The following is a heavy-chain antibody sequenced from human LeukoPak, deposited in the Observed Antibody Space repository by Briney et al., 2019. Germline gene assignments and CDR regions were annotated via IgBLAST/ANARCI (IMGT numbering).Heavy chain of an antibody. CDR1: GLTFRNYA. D-gene: IGHD6-19*01. V-gene: IGHV3-23*01. CDR3: AKGPLTEVAGTTWDY. J-gene: IGHJ4*02. Sequence: GSLRLSCAVTGLTFRNYAMSWVRQAPGKGPEWVSDISGSGGVTHYADSVKGRFSISRDNSRNTLDLQMSSLRVEDTAVYYCAKGPLTEVAGTTWDYWGQGTLVTVSS. CDR2: ISGSGGVT.